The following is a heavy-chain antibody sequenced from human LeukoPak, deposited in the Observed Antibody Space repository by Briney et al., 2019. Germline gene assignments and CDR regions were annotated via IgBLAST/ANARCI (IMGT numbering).Heavy chain of an antibody. D-gene: IGHD5-18*01. CDR3: ARAPVGYSYGLRHIYHMDV. CDR1: GYSISSSDY. J-gene: IGHJ6*03. Sequence: SETLSLTCTVSGYSISSSDYWGWIRQPPGKGLEWIGSIYSRGTNHYNPSLKSRVTISVDTSKKQFSLKLSSVTAADTAMYYCARAPVGYSYGLRHIYHMDVWGKGITVTVSS. V-gene: IGHV4-38-2*02. CDR2: IYSRGTN.